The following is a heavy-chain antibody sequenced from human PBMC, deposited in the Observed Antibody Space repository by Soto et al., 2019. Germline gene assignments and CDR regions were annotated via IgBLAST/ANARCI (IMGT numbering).Heavy chain of an antibody. D-gene: IGHD2-15*01. CDR2: IYYSGST. CDR3: ARDTTYCSGGSCSPAYYFDY. J-gene: IGHJ4*02. CDR1: GGSVSSGSYY. V-gene: IGHV4-61*01. Sequence: QVQLQESGPGLVKPSETLSLTCTVSGGSVSSGSYYWSWIRQPPGKGLEWIGYIYYSGSTNFNPSLKCRVTISVDTSKNQFSLKLSSVTAADTAVYYCARDTTYCSGGSCSPAYYFDYWGQGTLVTVSS.